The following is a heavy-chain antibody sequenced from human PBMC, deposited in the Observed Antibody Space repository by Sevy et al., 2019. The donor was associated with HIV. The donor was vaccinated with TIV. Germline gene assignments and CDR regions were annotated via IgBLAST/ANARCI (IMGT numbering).Heavy chain of an antibody. CDR2: IIPIFGTA. J-gene: IGHJ4*02. V-gene: IGHV1-69*13. D-gene: IGHD6-13*01. CDR1: GGTFSSYA. Sequence: ASVKVSCKASGGTFSSYAISWVRQAPGQGLEWMGGIIPIFGTANYAQRFQGRVTITADESTSTAYMELSSLRSEDTAVYYCARDVAAAGTEDYFDYWGQGTLV. CDR3: ARDVAAAGTEDYFDY.